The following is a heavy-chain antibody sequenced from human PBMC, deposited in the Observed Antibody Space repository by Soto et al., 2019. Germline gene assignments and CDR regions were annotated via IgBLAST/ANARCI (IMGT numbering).Heavy chain of an antibody. J-gene: IGHJ4*01. Sequence: QVQLVESGGGVVQPGRSLRHSCAASGFTFSSYGMHWVRQAPGKGLEWVAVIWYDGSNKYYADSVKGRFTISRDNSKNTLYLQMNSLRAEDTAVYYCARDDGDYYFDYWGHGTLVTVSS. CDR3: ARDDGDYYFDY. CDR2: IWYDGSNK. D-gene: IGHD4-17*01. V-gene: IGHV3-33*01. CDR1: GFTFSSYG.